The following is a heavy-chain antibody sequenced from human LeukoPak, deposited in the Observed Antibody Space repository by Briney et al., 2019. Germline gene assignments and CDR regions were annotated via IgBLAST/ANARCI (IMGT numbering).Heavy chain of an antibody. D-gene: IGHD2-15*01. J-gene: IGHJ4*02. CDR3: ARGPFCSGGTCYSQYYDY. V-gene: IGHV1-18*01. Sequence: ASVKVSCKASVYTFTSYGITWVRHAPGQGLEWMGCISPYNGNTNYAQKLQGRVTMTTDTSTTTAYMELRSLSSDDTAVYYCARGPFCSGGTCYSQYYDYWGQGTLVTVSS. CDR2: ISPYNGNT. CDR1: VYTFTSYG.